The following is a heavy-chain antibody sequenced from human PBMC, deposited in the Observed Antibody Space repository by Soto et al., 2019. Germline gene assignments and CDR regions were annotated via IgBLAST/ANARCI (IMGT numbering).Heavy chain of an antibody. J-gene: IGHJ4*02. CDR1: GFTFSSYA. CDR3: ARGEWELPRGFDY. D-gene: IGHD1-26*01. CDR2: ISYDGSNK. Sequence: QVQLVESGGGVVQPGRSLRLSCAASGFTFSSYAMHWVRQAPGKGLEWVAVISYDGSNKYYADSVKGRFTISRDNSKNTLYLQMNSLSAEDTAVYYCARGEWELPRGFDYWGQGTLVTVSS. V-gene: IGHV3-30-3*01.